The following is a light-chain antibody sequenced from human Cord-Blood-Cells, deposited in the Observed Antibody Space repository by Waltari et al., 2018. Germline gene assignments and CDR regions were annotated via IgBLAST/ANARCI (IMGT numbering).Light chain of an antibody. CDR1: QSLVHSDGNTY. CDR3: MQGTHWPPVGPWMYT. V-gene: IGKV2-30*02. J-gene: IGKJ2*01. CDR2: KVS. Sequence: DVVMTQSPLSLPVTLGQPAAIPCCSSQSLVHSDGNTYLNWFQQRQGQSPRRLIYKVSNRDSGVPDRFSGSGSGTDFTLKISRVEAEDVGVYYCMQGTHWPPVGPWMYTFGQGTKLEIK.